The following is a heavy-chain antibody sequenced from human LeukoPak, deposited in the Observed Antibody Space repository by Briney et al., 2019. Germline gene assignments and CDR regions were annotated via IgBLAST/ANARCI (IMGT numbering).Heavy chain of an antibody. CDR1: GGSISSSSYY. Sequence: SETLSLTCTVSGGSISSSSYYWGWIRQPPGKGLEWIGSIYYSGSTYYNPSLKSRVTISVDTSKNQFSLKLSSVTAADTAVYYCARTGMGYAFDIWGQGTMVTVSS. J-gene: IGHJ3*02. CDR2: IYYSGST. V-gene: IGHV4-39*07. CDR3: ARTGMGYAFDI. D-gene: IGHD3-10*01.